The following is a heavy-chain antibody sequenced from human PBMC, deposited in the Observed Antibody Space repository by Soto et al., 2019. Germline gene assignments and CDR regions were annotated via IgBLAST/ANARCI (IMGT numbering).Heavy chain of an antibody. Sequence: GESLKISCKGSGYTFSNSWIGWVRQKPGKGLEWMGIIYPSDAYIGYSPSFQGQVTISADMSTNTAYLQWSSLKASDTAMYFCARHAYCASDTCYYYYGLDVWGQGTTVTVSS. CDR1: GYTFSNSW. V-gene: IGHV5-51*01. D-gene: IGHD2-21*01. J-gene: IGHJ6*02. CDR2: IYPSDAYI. CDR3: ARHAYCASDTCYYYYGLDV.